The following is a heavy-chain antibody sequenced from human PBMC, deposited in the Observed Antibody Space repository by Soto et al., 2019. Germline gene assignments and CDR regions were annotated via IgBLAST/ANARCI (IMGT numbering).Heavy chain of an antibody. J-gene: IGHJ6*02. CDR1: GGSISTYY. D-gene: IGHD6-13*01. V-gene: IGHV4-59*01. CDR2: IYYSGST. CDR3: ARDSVHSTRIAAAGTHYRMDV. Sequence: EPLSLTSNASGGSISTYYWSWIRQPPGKGLEWIGYIYYSGSTNYNPSLKSRVTISVDTSKNQFSLKLSSVTAADTAVYYCARDSVHSTRIAAAGTHYRMDVWGQGTTVTVSS.